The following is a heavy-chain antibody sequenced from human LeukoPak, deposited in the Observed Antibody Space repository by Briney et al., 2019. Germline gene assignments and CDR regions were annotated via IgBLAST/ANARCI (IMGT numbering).Heavy chain of an antibody. D-gene: IGHD1/OR15-1a*01. CDR3: TLTTFGVVYYFDY. CDR2: ISHDGINQ. J-gene: IGHJ4*02. CDR1: GFTFSSYA. V-gene: IGHV3-30*04. Sequence: PGRSLRLSCATSGFTFSSYAMHWVRQAPGKGLEWVALISHDGINQHYADSVKGRFIISRDNSKNTLYLQLNSLRLEDTAVYYCTLTTFGVVYYFDYWGQGTLVTVSS.